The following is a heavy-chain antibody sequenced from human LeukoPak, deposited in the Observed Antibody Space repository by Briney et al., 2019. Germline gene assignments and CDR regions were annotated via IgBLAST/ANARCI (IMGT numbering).Heavy chain of an antibody. CDR2: IKSDGST. CDR3: ARSNPNRNALDL. J-gene: IGHJ3*01. Sequence: PGGSLRLSCVASGFTFSSYWMHWIRQAPGKGLVWVSRIKSDGSTNYADSVKGRFTISRDNAKNTVSLQMNSLRGEDTAVYYCARSNPNRNALDLWGQGTMVTISS. V-gene: IGHV3-74*01. D-gene: IGHD1-14*01. CDR1: GFTFSSYW.